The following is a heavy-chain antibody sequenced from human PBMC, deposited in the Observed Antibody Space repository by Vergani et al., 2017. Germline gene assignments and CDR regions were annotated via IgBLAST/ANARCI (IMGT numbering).Heavy chain of an antibody. Sequence: EVQLVESGGGLVQPGGSLRLSCAASGFTFSSYWMSWVRQAPGKGLEWVANIKQDGSEKFYVDSVKGRFTISRDNAKNSLYLQMNSLRAEDTAVYYCARDLLIGRSHTQGWFDPWGQGTLVTVSS. V-gene: IGHV3-7*01. CDR1: GFTFSSYW. CDR3: ARDLLIGRSHTQGWFDP. D-gene: IGHD1-26*01. J-gene: IGHJ5*02. CDR2: IKQDGSEK.